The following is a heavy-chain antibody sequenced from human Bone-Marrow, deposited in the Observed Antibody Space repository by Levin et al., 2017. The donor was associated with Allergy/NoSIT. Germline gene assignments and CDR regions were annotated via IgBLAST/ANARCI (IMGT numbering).Heavy chain of an antibody. CDR2: IFYSGST. CDR1: GTSIDSHY. V-gene: IGHV4-59*11. D-gene: IGHD6-19*01. Sequence: SETLSLTCTVSGTSIDSHYWSWIRQPPGKGLEWIGYIFYSGSTTYNPSLKSRVTISVDTSKNHFSLRLTSVTAADTAVYYCARVMTVATLDYWDQGTLVTVSS. J-gene: IGHJ4*02. CDR3: ARVMTVATLDY.